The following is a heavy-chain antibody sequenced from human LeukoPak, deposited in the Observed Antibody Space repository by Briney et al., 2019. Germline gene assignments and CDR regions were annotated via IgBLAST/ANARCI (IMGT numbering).Heavy chain of an antibody. CDR2: MNQDGSAK. CDR3: ATYTHWVAGDV. Sequence: GGSLRLSCAASGFTLSDSWMSWVRQAPGKGLEWVANMNQDGSAKDYVDSVKGRFTISRDNARNSLYLQMSSLRAEDTAVYYCATYTHWVAGDVWGQGTTVTVSS. D-gene: IGHD3-16*01. J-gene: IGHJ6*02. V-gene: IGHV3-7*01. CDR1: GFTLSDSW.